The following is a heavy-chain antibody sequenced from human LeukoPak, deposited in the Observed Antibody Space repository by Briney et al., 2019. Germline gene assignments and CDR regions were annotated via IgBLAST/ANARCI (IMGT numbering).Heavy chain of an antibody. CDR2: IYYTGST. V-gene: IGHV4-39*07. CDR3: ARENYCTNGVCWAFDP. J-gene: IGHJ5*02. Sequence: SETLSLTCTVSGGSISSSDYYWGWVRQPPGKGLEWIGNIYYTGSTSYNSSLESRVTISVDTSKNQFSLQLSSVTAADTAVNYSARENYCTNGVCWAFDPWGQGTLVTVSS. D-gene: IGHD2-8*01. CDR1: GGSISSSDYY.